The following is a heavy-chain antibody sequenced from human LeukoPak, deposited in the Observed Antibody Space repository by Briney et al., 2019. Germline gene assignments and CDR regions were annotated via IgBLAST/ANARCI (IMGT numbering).Heavy chain of an antibody. Sequence: KPSETLSLTCYVSGGSLSGFYWSWLRQPAGKGLEWIGRISASGNTNYNPSLKSRVAMSTDTSRNQFSLKLNSVTAADTAVYYCTRGPSGYYGFDPWGQGTLVTVSS. CDR1: GGSLSGFY. D-gene: IGHD3-9*01. CDR2: ISASGNT. V-gene: IGHV4-4*07. CDR3: TRGPSGYYGFDP. J-gene: IGHJ5*02.